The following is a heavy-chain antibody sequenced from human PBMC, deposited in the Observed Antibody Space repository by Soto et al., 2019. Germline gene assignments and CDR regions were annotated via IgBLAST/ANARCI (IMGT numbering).Heavy chain of an antibody. CDR2: ISGSGGST. CDR1: GFTFSSYA. V-gene: IGHV3-23*01. J-gene: IGHJ4*02. D-gene: IGHD4-4*01. CDR3: AKDFQIQSNPTDSNLDY. Sequence: GGSVRLSCAASGFTFSSYAMSWVRQAPGKGLEWVSAISGSGGSTYYADSVKGRFTISRDNSKNTLYLQMNSLRAEDTAVYYCAKDFQIQSNPTDSNLDYWGQGTLVTVSS.